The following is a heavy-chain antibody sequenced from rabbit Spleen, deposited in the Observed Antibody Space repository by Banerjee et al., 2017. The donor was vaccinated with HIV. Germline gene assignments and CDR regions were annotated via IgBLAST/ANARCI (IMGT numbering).Heavy chain of an antibody. J-gene: IGHJ4*01. CDR2: IYTGSDST. Sequence: QSLEESGRGLVKPGGSLTLTCQASGFSFGSGYCMGGVGKAPGRGLEWIGCIYTGSDSTAYASWAKGRFTVSKTSSTTVTLQLNSLTAADTATYFCARGSATMTMVITGYYLSLWGPGTLVTVS. CDR1: GFSFGSGYC. D-gene: IGHD2-1*01. V-gene: IGHV1S40*01. CDR3: ARGSATMTMVITGYYLSL.